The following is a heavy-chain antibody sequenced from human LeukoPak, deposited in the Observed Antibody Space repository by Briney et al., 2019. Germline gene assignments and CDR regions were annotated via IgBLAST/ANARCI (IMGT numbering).Heavy chain of an antibody. CDR1: GVTFSTYA. CDR2: IGPAGDT. CDR3: AIGGKHENWFDP. D-gene: IGHD4-23*01. V-gene: IGHV3-13*01. Sequence: GGSLRLPCAASGVTFSTYAMHWVRQPTGKGLEWVSAIGPAGDTYYSDSVKGRFTISRENARNSLYLQMHSLKAGDTAVYYCAIGGKHENWFDPWGQGTLVTVSS. J-gene: IGHJ5*02.